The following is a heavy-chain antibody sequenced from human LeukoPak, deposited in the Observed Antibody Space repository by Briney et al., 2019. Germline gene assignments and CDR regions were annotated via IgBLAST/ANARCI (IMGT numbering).Heavy chain of an antibody. CDR1: GFAFSTYS. CDR3: AKGGDSYYSYYYMDV. CDR2: ITSTGTYI. D-gene: IGHD2-21*02. Sequence: GGSLRLSCAASGFAFSTYSMNWVRQAPGKGLEWISSITSTGTYIYYADSVKGRFTISRDNSKNTLCLQMNSLRADDTAIYYCAKGGDSYYSYYYMDVWGKGTTVTVSS. V-gene: IGHV3-21*04. J-gene: IGHJ6*03.